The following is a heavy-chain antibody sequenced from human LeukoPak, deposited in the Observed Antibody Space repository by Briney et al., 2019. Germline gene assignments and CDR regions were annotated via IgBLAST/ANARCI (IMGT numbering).Heavy chain of an antibody. Sequence: GGSLRLSCEASGFPFDDYAMHWVRHVPGKGLEWVSGISWKTAGAGYANSVKGRFTISGDSAKNSLYLQMESLRVEDTAFYYCARSGRKYYPVLGLDFWGQGTLVTVSS. CDR2: ISWKTAGA. CDR3: ARSGRKYYPVLGLDF. V-gene: IGHV3-9*01. CDR1: GFPFDDYA. J-gene: IGHJ4*02. D-gene: IGHD2/OR15-2a*01.